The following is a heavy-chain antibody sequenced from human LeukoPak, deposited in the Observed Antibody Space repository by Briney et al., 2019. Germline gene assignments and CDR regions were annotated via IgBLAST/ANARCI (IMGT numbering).Heavy chain of an antibody. V-gene: IGHV4-34*01. CDR3: ARRLKDIVVVPAATAFDI. Sequence: SETLSPTCAVYGGSFSGYYWSWIRQPPGKGLEWIGSIYHSGSTYYNPSLKSRVTISVDTSKNQFSLKLSSVTAADTAVYYCARRLKDIVVVPAATAFDIWGQGTMVTVSS. CDR2: IYHSGST. J-gene: IGHJ3*02. D-gene: IGHD2-2*01. CDR1: GGSFSGYY.